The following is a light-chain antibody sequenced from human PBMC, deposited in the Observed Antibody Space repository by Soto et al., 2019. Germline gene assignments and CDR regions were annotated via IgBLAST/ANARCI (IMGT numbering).Light chain of an antibody. CDR1: QSISINY. CDR2: GAS. J-gene: IGKJ1*01. V-gene: IGKV3-20*01. Sequence: EIVLTQSPAALSLPPGETATPSCRASQSISINYLAWYQQTPGQAPRLLIYGASTRATGIPDRFSGSGSGTDFTLTISRLEPEDFAVYHCQQYDDSMTFGQGANVDIK. CDR3: QQYDDSMT.